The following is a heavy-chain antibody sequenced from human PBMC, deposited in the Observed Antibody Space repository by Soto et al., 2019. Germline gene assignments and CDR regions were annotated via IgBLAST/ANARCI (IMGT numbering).Heavy chain of an antibody. D-gene: IGHD3-22*01. CDR3: ARDRDSSGYHFDY. V-gene: IGHV3-30-3*01. Sequence: GGSLRLSCAASGFAFRSYAMHWVRQAPGKGLEWVAVISYDGSNKYYADSVKGRFTISRDNSKSTLYLQMNSLRAEDTAVYYCARDRDSSGYHFDYWGQGT. J-gene: IGHJ4*02. CDR2: ISYDGSNK. CDR1: GFAFRSYA.